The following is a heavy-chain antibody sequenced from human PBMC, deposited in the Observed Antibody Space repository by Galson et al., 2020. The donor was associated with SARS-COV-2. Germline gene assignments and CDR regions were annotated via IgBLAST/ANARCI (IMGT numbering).Heavy chain of an antibody. Sequence: GGSLRLSCAVSGFTLSNSWMAWVRQAPGKGLEWVANRNQDGTTKHYADSLGGRFTISRDNAKNSLYLQMNSLRIEDTAIYYCAKDTYGILDYWGQGTLVTVSS. V-gene: IGHV3-7*01. CDR3: AKDTYGILDY. CDR1: GFTLSNSW. J-gene: IGHJ4*02. D-gene: IGHD3-10*01. CDR2: RNQDGTTK.